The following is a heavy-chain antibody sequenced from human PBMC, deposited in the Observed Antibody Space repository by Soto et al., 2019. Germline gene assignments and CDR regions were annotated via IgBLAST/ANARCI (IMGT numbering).Heavy chain of an antibody. CDR2: IYYSGST. D-gene: IGHD3-9*01. J-gene: IGHJ4*02. CDR1: GGSISSGGYY. CDR3: ARALYDILTGSYYFDY. V-gene: IGHV4-31*03. Sequence: SETQSLTCTVSGGSISSGGYYWSWIRQHPGKGLEWIGYIYYSGSTYYNPSLKSRVTISVDTSKNQFSLKLSSVTAADTAVYYCARALYDILTGSYYFDYWGQGTLVTVSS.